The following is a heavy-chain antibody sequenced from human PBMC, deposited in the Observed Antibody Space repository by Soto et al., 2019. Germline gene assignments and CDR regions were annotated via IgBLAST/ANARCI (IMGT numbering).Heavy chain of an antibody. CDR1: GYSLSDLS. Sequence: ASVKVSCKVSGYSLSDLSIHWVRQAPGKGLEWMGGLDAEDGETIYAQKLQGRGTMTEDTSTDTAYMELSSLTSEDTAMYYCATLPRTIERTPAAIWSFDSWGQGTLVTVSA. CDR3: ATLPRTIERTPAAIWSFDS. D-gene: IGHD2-2*01. J-gene: IGHJ4*02. V-gene: IGHV1-24*01. CDR2: LDAEDGET.